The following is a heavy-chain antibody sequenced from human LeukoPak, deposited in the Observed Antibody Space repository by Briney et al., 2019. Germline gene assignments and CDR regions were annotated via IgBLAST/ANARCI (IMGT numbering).Heavy chain of an antibody. V-gene: IGHV4-61*09. CDR3: ARLWSYDSSGYYYPGGVDP. J-gene: IGHJ5*02. CDR2: IYTSGST. CDR1: GGSISSGSYY. D-gene: IGHD3-22*01. Sequence: PSESLSLTCTVSGGSISSGSYYWSWIRQPAGKGLEWIGHIYTSGSTNYNPSLKSRVTISVDTSKNQFSLKLSSVTAADTAVYYCARLWSYDSSGYYYPGGVDPWGQGTLVTVSS.